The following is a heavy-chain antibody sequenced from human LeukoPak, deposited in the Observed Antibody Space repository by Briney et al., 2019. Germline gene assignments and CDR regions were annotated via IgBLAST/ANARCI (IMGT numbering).Heavy chain of an antibody. CDR3: ARVGYDFWSGSLFDAFDI. D-gene: IGHD3-3*01. J-gene: IGHJ3*02. V-gene: IGHV1-18*01. CDR1: GYTFTSYG. CDR2: ISAYNGTT. Sequence: GASVKVSCKASGYTFTSYGISWVRQAPGQGLEWMGWISAYNGTTNYAQKLQGRVTMTTDTSTSTAYMELRSLRSDDTAVYYCARVGYDFWSGSLFDAFDIWGQGTMVTVSS.